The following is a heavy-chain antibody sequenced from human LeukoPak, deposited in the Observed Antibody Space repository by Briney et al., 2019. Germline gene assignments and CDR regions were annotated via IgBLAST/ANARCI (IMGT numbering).Heavy chain of an antibody. J-gene: IGHJ4*02. CDR2: ISYDGSNK. V-gene: IGHV3-30-3*01. CDR3: AREPGIAVAPFIDY. D-gene: IGHD6-19*01. CDR1: GFTFSSYA. Sequence: GGSLRLSCAASGFTFSSYAMHWVRQAPGKGLEWVAVISYDGSNKYYADSVKGRFTISRDNSKNTLYLQMNSLGAEDTAVYYCAREPGIAVAPFIDYWGQGTLVTVSS.